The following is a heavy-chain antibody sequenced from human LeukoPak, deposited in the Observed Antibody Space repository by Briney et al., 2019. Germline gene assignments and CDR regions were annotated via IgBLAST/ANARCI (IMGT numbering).Heavy chain of an antibody. D-gene: IGHD2-15*01. Sequence: SETLSLTCAVSGGSISSSNWWSWVRQPPGKGLEWIGEIYHSGSTNYNPSLKSRVTISVDKSKNQFSLKLSSVTAADTAVYYCAREGDCSGGSCYPSQGSIDYWGQGTLVTVSS. CDR3: AREGDCSGGSCYPSQGSIDY. V-gene: IGHV4-4*02. J-gene: IGHJ4*02. CDR2: IYHSGST. CDR1: GGSISSSNW.